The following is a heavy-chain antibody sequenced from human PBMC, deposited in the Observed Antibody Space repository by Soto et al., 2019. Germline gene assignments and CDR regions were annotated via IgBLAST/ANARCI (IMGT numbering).Heavy chain of an antibody. V-gene: IGHV3-30*18. CDR3: AKDKYGDNLFYYYGMDV. D-gene: IGHD4-17*01. CDR2: ISYSGNNE. J-gene: IGHJ6*02. CDR1: GFTFSNYG. Sequence: QVQLVESGGGVVQPGRSLRLSCAASGFTFSNYGIHWVRQAPGKGLEWVAVISYSGNNEYYADSVKGRFTISRDNSKNTLFLQMNSLRPEDTALYYCAKDKYGDNLFYYYGMDVWGQGTTVTVSS.